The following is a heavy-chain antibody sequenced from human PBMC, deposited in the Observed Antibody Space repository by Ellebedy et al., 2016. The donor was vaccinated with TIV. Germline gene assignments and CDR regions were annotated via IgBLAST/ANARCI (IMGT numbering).Heavy chain of an antibody. Sequence: GGSLRLSCAAYGFTFSTYSMNWVLRAPGKGLEGVSSISSSSSYIYYADSVKGRFTISRDNAKNSLYLQMNSLRAEDTAVYYCARDYGEVHYYGMDVWGQGTTVTVSS. D-gene: IGHD3-16*01. CDR2: ISSSSSYI. CDR1: GFTFSTYS. CDR3: ARDYGEVHYYGMDV. V-gene: IGHV3-21*01. J-gene: IGHJ6*02.